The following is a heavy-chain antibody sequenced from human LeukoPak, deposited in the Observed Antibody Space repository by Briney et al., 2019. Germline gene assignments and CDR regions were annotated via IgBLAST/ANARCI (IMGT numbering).Heavy chain of an antibody. D-gene: IGHD6-19*01. CDR3: ARHGYSSGWFPNGSFDY. CDR1: GDSITNPKW. Sequence: SETLSLTCAVSGDSITNPKWWSWVRQPPGKGLEWLGEIYYSGTANYNPSLGSRVTISVDKSKNQLSLRLSSVTAADTAVYYCARHGYSSGWFPNGSFDYWGQGTLVTVSS. CDR2: IYYSGTA. J-gene: IGHJ4*02. V-gene: IGHV4-4*02.